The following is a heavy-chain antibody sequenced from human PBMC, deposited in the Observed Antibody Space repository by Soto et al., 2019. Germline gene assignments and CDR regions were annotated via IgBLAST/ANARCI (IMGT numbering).Heavy chain of an antibody. Sequence: ASVKVSCKASGYTFTGYYMHWVRQAPGQGLEWMGWINPNSGGTNYAQKFQGWVTMTRDTSISTAYMELSRLRSDDTAVYYCARDLDGPYYDFWVGMDYWGQGTLVTVSS. D-gene: IGHD3-3*01. CDR1: GYTFTGYY. V-gene: IGHV1-2*04. CDR3: ARDLDGPYYDFWVGMDY. CDR2: INPNSGGT. J-gene: IGHJ4*02.